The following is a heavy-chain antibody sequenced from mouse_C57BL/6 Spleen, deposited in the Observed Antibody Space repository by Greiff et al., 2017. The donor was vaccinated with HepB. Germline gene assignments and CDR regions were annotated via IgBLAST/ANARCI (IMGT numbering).Heavy chain of an antibody. CDR2: FHPYNDDT. V-gene: IGHV1-47*01. CDR3: ARRAYYGSLYWYFDV. Sequence: VMLVESGAELVKPGASVKMSCKASGYTFTTYPIEWMKQNHGKSLEWIGNFHPYNDDTKYNEKFKGKATLTVEKSSSTVYLELSRLTSDDSAVYYCARRAYYGSLYWYFDVWGTGTTVTVSS. D-gene: IGHD1-1*01. J-gene: IGHJ1*03. CDR1: GYTFTTYP.